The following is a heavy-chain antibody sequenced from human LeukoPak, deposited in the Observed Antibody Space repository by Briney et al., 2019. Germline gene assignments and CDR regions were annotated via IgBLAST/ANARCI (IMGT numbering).Heavy chain of an antibody. J-gene: IGHJ6*03. Sequence: ASETLSLTCAVYGGSFSGYYWSWIRQPPGTGLEWIGEINHSGSTNYNPSLKSRVTISVDTSKNQFSLKLSSVTAADTAVYYCARGGTGGRFRPVYYYMDVWGKGTTVTVSS. D-gene: IGHD1/OR15-1a*01. CDR2: INHSGST. CDR3: ARGGTGGRFRPVYYYMDV. V-gene: IGHV4-34*01. CDR1: GGSFSGYY.